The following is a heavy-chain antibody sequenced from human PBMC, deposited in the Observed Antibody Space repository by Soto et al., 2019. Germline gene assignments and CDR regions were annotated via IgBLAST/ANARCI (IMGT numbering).Heavy chain of an antibody. J-gene: IGHJ3*02. CDR3: ARAVDCSGGRCYFFGFDAFDI. Sequence: ASVKVSCKASGYTFTSYGISWVRQAPGQGLEWMGWISAYNGNTNYAQKLQGRVTMTTDTSTSTAYMELRSLRSDDTAVYYCARAVDCSGGRCYFFGFDAFDIWGQGTMVTVSS. CDR2: ISAYNGNT. D-gene: IGHD2-15*01. CDR1: GYTFTSYG. V-gene: IGHV1-18*01.